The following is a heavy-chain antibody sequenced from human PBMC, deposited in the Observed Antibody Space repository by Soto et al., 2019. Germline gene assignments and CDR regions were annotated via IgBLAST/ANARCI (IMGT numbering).Heavy chain of an antibody. V-gene: IGHV3-30-3*01. CDR2: ISYDGSNK. Sequence: GGSLRLSCAASGFTFSSYAMHWVRQAPGKGLEWVAVISYDGSNKYYADSVKGRFTISRDNSKNTLYLQMNSLRAEDTAVYYCARESDLPPANWFDPWGQGTLVTVSS. J-gene: IGHJ5*02. CDR3: ARESDLPPANWFDP. CDR1: GFTFSSYA.